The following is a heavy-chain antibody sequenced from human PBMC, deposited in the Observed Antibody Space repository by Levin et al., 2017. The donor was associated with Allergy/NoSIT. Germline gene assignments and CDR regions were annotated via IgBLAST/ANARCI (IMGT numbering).Heavy chain of an antibody. CDR2: INPNSGGT. CDR1: GYTFTGYY. Sequence: VASVKVSCKASGYTFTGYYMHWVRQAPGQGLEWMGWINPNSGGTNYAQKFQGRVTMTRDTSISTAYMELSRLRSDDTAVYYCARVFLSHVIKSGDILTGLRSYYFDYWGQGTLVTVSS. V-gene: IGHV1-2*02. D-gene: IGHD3-9*01. J-gene: IGHJ4*02. CDR3: ARVFLSHVIKSGDILTGLRSYYFDY.